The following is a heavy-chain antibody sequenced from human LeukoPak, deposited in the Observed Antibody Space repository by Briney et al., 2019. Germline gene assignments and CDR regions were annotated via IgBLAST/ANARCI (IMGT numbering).Heavy chain of an antibody. V-gene: IGHV3-15*01. CDR1: GFNFRNAW. CDR3: TTREVVPILMDV. Sequence: PGGSLRLSCAASGFNFRNAWMDWVRQAPGKGLEWVGRIKSKTDGGTTDYAAPVKGRFTISRDDSKNTLYLQMNSLKTEDTAVYYCTTREVVPILMDVWGKGTTVTVSS. CDR2: IKSKTDGGTT. J-gene: IGHJ6*04. D-gene: IGHD1-26*01.